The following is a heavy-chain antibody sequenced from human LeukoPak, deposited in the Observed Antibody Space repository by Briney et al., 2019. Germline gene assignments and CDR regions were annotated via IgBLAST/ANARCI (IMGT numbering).Heavy chain of an antibody. J-gene: IGHJ6*03. Sequence: SETLSLTCTVSGGSIRGYYWSWIRQPPGKGLEWIGYIYYSGSTNYNPSLKSRVTISVDMSKNQFSLKLSSVTAADTAVYYCARGRWTYYYYYMDVWGKGTTVTVSS. CDR3: ARGRWTYYYYYMDV. CDR2: IYYSGST. V-gene: IGHV4-59*12. D-gene: IGHD3/OR15-3a*01. CDR1: GGSIRGYY.